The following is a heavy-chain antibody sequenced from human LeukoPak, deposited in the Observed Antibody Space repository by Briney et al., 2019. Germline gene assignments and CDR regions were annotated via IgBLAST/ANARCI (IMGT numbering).Heavy chain of an antibody. CDR3: ARGYYYDSSGYWAPFDH. Sequence: GGSLRLSCTASGFTFSSYSMNWVRQAPGKGLEWVSSISTSSSYIYYADSVKGRFTISRDNAKNSLYLQMNSLRAEDTAVYYCARGYYYDSSGYWAPFDHWGQGTLVTVSS. CDR2: ISTSSSYI. V-gene: IGHV3-21*01. D-gene: IGHD3-22*01. J-gene: IGHJ4*02. CDR1: GFTFSSYS.